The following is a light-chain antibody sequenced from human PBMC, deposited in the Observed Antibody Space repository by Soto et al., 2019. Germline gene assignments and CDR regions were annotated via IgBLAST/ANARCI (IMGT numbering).Light chain of an antibody. CDR3: SSYTSSSPYV. J-gene: IGLJ1*01. CDR2: DVS. Sequence: QSALTQPASVSGFPGQSITISCTGTSSDVGGYNYVSWYQQHPGKAPKLMIYDVSNRPSGVSNRFSGSKSGNTASLTISGLQAEDEADYYCSSYTSSSPYVFGTGTKVT. CDR1: SSDVGGYNY. V-gene: IGLV2-14*01.